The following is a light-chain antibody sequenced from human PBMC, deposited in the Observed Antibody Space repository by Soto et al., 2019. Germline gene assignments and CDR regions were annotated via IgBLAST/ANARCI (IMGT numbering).Light chain of an antibody. V-gene: IGKV3-20*01. CDR1: QSVSSSY. CDR3: QQYCSPPSLT. J-gene: IGKJ4*01. CDR2: GAS. Sequence: EIVLTQSPGTLSLSPGERATLSCRASQSVSSSYLAWYQQKPGQAPRLLLYGASSRATGITDRFSGSGSGTDFTLTISRLEPEDFAVYYCQQYCSPPSLTFGGGNKVEIK.